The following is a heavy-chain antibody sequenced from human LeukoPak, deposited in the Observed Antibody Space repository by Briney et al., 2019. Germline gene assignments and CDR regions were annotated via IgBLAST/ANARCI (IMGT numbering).Heavy chain of an antibody. CDR2: ISSSGSTI. V-gene: IGHV3-48*03. D-gene: IGHD6-19*01. CDR3: ARTMSSSGWYPGTY. CDR1: GFTFSSYE. J-gene: IGHJ4*02. Sequence: GGSLRLSCAASGFTFSSYEMNWVRQAPGKGLEWVSYISSSGSTIYYADSVKGRFTISRDNAKNSLYLQMNSLRAEDTAVYYCARTMSSSGWYPGTYWGQGTLVTVSS.